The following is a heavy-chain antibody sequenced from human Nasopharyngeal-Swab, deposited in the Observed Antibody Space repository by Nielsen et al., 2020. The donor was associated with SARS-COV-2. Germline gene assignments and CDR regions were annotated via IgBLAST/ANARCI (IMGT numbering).Heavy chain of an antibody. CDR2: INTNTGHP. V-gene: IGHV7-4-1*02. Sequence: WVRQAPGQGLEWMGWINTNTGHPTYAQGFTERLVFSLDTSVSTAYLQISSLKAEDTAVYNCARAGRGSSSWYVMDYYYGMDVWGQGTTVTVSS. CDR3: ARAGRGSSSWYVMDYYYGMDV. J-gene: IGHJ6*02. D-gene: IGHD6-13*01.